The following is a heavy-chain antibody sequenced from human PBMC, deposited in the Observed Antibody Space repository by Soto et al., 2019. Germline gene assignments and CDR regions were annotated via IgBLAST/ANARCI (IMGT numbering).Heavy chain of an antibody. CDR1: GFLFSNFG. V-gene: IGHV3-30*02. J-gene: IGHJ4*02. CDR3: ARDILSSGYKHFDC. Sequence: QVHLVESGGGVVQPGGSLRLACGASGFLFSNFGMHWVRQAPGKGLEWVAFIRYDGSDKYYVDSVKGRFTISRDNSKNMLSLQMSSLRVEDTAVYYCARDILSSGYKHFDCWGQGTLVTVSS. CDR2: IRYDGSDK. D-gene: IGHD6-19*01.